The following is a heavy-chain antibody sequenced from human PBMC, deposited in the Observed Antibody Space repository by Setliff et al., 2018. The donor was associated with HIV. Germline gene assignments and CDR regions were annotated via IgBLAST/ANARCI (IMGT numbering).Heavy chain of an antibody. CDR3: ARLGYVSGGFYKTPGPYYFDY. J-gene: IGHJ4*02. D-gene: IGHD3-10*01. CDR2: IYYSGAT. CDR1: GGSMSSSSYY. Sequence: LSLTCTVSGGSMSSSSYYWGWIRQTPDKGLEWIGIIYYSGATYYNPSLTSRVTISVDTSRNQFSLKLRSVTAADTAAYYCARLGYVSGGFYKTPGPYYFDYWGQGALVTVSS. V-gene: IGHV4-39*01.